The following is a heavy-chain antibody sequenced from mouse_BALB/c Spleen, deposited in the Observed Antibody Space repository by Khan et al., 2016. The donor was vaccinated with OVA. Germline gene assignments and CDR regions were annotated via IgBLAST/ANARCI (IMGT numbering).Heavy chain of an antibody. V-gene: IGHV2-2*02. J-gene: IGHJ3*01. CDR2: IWSGGST. D-gene: IGHD2-4*01. CDR3: ARNYDYDEGLTY. CDR1: GFSLTNYG. Sequence: QVQPKESGPGLVQPSQSLSITCTVSGFSLTNYGVHWVRQSPGKGLEWLGLIWSGGSTDYNAAFISRLSISKDNSKSQVFFKMNSLQANDTAIYYCARNYDYDEGLTYWGQGTLVTVSA.